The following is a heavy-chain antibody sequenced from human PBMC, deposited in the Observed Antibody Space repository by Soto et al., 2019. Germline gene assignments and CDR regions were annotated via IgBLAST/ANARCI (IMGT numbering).Heavy chain of an antibody. Sequence: QVHLVQSGAEERKPGASVKVSCKASGSTFTSHGISWVRQAPGQGLEWVGWISAYNDNTDYGQKVQGRVTMTTDISTTTAYMELKSLKSDDTAVYYCARKMGATAGHDAFDIWGQGTMIIVSP. D-gene: IGHD1-26*01. CDR1: GSTFTSHG. CDR2: ISAYNDNT. V-gene: IGHV1-18*01. CDR3: ARKMGATAGHDAFDI. J-gene: IGHJ3*02.